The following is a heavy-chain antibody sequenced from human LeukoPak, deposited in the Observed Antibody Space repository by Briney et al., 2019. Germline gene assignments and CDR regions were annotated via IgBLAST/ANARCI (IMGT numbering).Heavy chain of an antibody. CDR3: ARECYDILTGYPRPDRYYYYYGMDV. V-gene: IGHV3-30-3*01. CDR1: GFTFSSYA. D-gene: IGHD3-9*01. J-gene: IGHJ6*02. CDR2: ISYDGSNK. Sequence: GGSLRLSCAASGFTFSSYAMHWVRQAPGKGLEWVAVISYDGSNKYYADSVKGRFTISRDNSKNTLYLQMNSLRAEDTAVYYCARECYDILTGYPRPDRYYYYYGMDVWGQGTTVTVSS.